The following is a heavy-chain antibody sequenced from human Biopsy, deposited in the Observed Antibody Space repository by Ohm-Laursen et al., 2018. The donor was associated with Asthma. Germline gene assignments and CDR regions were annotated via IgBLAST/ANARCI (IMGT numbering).Heavy chain of an antibody. Sequence: ASVKASCKISGYTFTSAGITWVRQAPGQGLEWMGWISVYNGNTKVAQKLQDRVTMITDTSTSTAYMELRSLRSDDTAVYFCARAVDYSHYYGIDVWGQGTTVTVS. J-gene: IGHJ6*02. CDR2: ISVYNGNT. CDR1: GYTFTSAG. D-gene: IGHD3-10*01. CDR3: ARAVDYSHYYGIDV. V-gene: IGHV1-18*01.